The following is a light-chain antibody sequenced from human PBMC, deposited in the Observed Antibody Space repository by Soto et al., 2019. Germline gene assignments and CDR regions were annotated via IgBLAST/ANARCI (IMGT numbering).Light chain of an antibody. V-gene: IGKV1-5*03. J-gene: IGKJ1*01. CDR3: QQYNSYSET. CDR1: QSIGTW. CDR2: KAS. Sequence: DIQMTQSPSTLSASVGDRVTITCRASQSIGTWLAWYQQKPGKAPKLLIYKASSLESGVPSRFSGSGSGTEFTLTISSLQPDDSATYYCQQYNSYSETLGQGTKVDIK.